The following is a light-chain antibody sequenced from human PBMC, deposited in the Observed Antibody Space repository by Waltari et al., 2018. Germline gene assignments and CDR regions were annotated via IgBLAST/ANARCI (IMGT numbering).Light chain of an antibody. CDR3: QQYNSYPLT. CDR2: GAS. J-gene: IGKJ4*01. Sequence: DIRMTPSPSPLSAPVGDRRTITCRASQGISHNLAWFQQKPGTAPKSLIYGASTLPPGVPSKFSGNGFRTEFTLTISSLQPEDSGIYYCQQYNSYPLTFGGGTTVEIK. V-gene: IGKV1-16*02. CDR1: QGISHN.